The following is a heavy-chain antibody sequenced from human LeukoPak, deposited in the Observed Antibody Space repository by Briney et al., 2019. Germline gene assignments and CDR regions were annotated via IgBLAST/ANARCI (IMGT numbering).Heavy chain of an antibody. CDR1: GFSLRTGGVG. D-gene: IGHD2/OR15-2a*01. CDR2: IYWDDAK. J-gene: IGHJ3*02. Sequence: SGPTLVNPAQTLTLTSTFSGFSLRTGGVGVGWVRQPPGKALEWLALIYWDDAKRYSPSLKTRLTIIKDTSNNQVVLTMTNMDPVDTATYYCARQNIGNAGPTWASHIWGQGTMVTVSS. V-gene: IGHV2-5*02. CDR3: ARQNIGNAGPTWASHI.